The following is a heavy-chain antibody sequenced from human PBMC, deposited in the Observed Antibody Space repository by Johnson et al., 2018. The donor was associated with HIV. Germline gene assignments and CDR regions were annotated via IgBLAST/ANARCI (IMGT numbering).Heavy chain of an antibody. CDR1: GFTFSSYA. V-gene: IGHV3-30*04. D-gene: IGHD3-22*01. Sequence: QEKLVESGGGVVQPGRYLRLSCAASGFTFSSYAMHWVRQAPGKGLEWVAIISYDGSNKYYADSVKGRFTISRDNSKNTLYLQMNSLRAEDTAVYYCAKEQSVVVIGIGAFDIWGQGTMVTVSS. J-gene: IGHJ3*02. CDR2: ISYDGSNK. CDR3: AKEQSVVVIGIGAFDI.